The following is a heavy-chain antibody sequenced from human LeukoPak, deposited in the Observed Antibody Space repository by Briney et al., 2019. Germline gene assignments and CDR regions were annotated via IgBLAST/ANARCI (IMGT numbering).Heavy chain of an antibody. J-gene: IGHJ6*03. CDR1: GYTLTELS. CDR2: FDPEDGET. Sequence: ASVKVSCKVSGYTLTELSMHWVRQAPGKGLEWMGGFDPEDGETIYAQKFQGRVTMTEDTSTDTAYMELSSLRSEDTAVYYCARLYGFGSGYAHCYYMDVWGKGTTVTVSS. CDR3: ARLYGFGSGYAHCYYMDV. D-gene: IGHD3-3*01. V-gene: IGHV1-24*01.